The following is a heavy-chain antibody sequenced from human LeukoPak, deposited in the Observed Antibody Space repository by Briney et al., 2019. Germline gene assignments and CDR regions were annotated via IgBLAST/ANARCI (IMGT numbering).Heavy chain of an antibody. CDR1: GGSISSSSYY. CDR2: IYYSGST. Sequence: SETLSLTCTVSGGSISSSSYYWGWIRQPPGKGLEWIGSIYYSGSTYYNPSLKSRVTISLDTSRNQFSLRLSSVTTADTADYYCARAQGNGLIDFWGQGTLVTVSS. V-gene: IGHV4-39*01. D-gene: IGHD3/OR15-3a*01. J-gene: IGHJ4*02. CDR3: ARAQGNGLIDF.